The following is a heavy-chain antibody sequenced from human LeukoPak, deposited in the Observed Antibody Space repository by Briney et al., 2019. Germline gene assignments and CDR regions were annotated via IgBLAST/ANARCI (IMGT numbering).Heavy chain of an antibody. J-gene: IGHJ6*04. V-gene: IGHV1-69*06. CDR1: RGTFSSYA. CDR2: IIPIFGTA. Sequence: GASVKVSCKASRGTFSSYAISWVRQAPGQGLEWMGGIIPIFGTANYAQKFQGRVTITADKSTSTAYMELSSLRSEDTAVYYCAGVSGDIVVVPAAYYYYYGMDVWGKGTTVTVSS. CDR3: AGVSGDIVVVPAAYYYYYGMDV. D-gene: IGHD2-2*01.